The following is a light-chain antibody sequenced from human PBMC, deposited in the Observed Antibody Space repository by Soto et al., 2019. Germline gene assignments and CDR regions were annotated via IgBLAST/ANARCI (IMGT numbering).Light chain of an antibody. V-gene: IGKV1-39*01. CDR3: QQSYSRRT. Sequence: DLQMTQSPSSLSASVGDRVTITCRASQSISNYLNWYQQKPGKAPKFLIYAASSLQSGVPSRFSGSGSGTDFTLTINSLQPEDFATYYCQQSYSRRTFGRGTKVEIK. CDR2: AAS. J-gene: IGKJ1*01. CDR1: QSISNY.